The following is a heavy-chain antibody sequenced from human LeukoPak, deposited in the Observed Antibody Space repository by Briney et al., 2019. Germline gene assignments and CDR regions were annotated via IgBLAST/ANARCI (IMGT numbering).Heavy chain of an antibody. CDR2: IRYDGSNK. Sequence: GGCLRLSCAASGVTFSSYGMHSVREAPGKGLGWVAFIRYDGSNKYYADSVKGRFTISRDNSKNTLYLQMNSLRAEDTAVYYCAKDVLCSSTSCYFDYWGQGTLVTVS. V-gene: IGHV3-30*02. CDR1: GVTFSSYG. J-gene: IGHJ4*02. CDR3: AKDVLCSSTSCYFDY. D-gene: IGHD2-2*01.